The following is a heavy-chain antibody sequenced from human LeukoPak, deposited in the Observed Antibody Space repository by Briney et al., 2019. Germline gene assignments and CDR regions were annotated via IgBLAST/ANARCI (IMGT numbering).Heavy chain of an antibody. CDR3: ASGSNSWTGDAFDL. CDR1: SYTFTNFG. D-gene: IGHD2-2*01. CDR2: ISFYNGNT. J-gene: IGHJ3*01. Sequence: ASVKVSCKASSYTFTNFGISWVRQAPGQGLEWMGWISFYNGNTNYAQKLQDRVTMTSDTSTSTVYMELRSLRSDDKAVYYCASGSNSWTGDAFDLWGQGTMVTVSS. V-gene: IGHV1-18*01.